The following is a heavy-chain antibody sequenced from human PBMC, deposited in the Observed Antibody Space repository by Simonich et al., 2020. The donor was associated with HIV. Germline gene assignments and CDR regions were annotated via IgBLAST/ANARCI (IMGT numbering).Heavy chain of an antibody. CDR2: INSDGSST. CDR1: GFIFNNYW. J-gene: IGHJ3*02. V-gene: IGHV3-74*01. D-gene: IGHD1-26*01. Sequence: EYGGDLVQPGGSLRLSCAASGFIFNNYWIHWVRQAPGKGLVWVARINSDGSSTTYADSVKGRFSISRDNAKNTLYLQMTNLGVEDTALYYCAREGRGAIIRTRPFDIWGQGTMVTVSS. CDR3: AREGRGAIIRTRPFDI.